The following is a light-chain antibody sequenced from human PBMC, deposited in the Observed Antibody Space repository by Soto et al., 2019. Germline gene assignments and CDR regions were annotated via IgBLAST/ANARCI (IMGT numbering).Light chain of an antibody. Sequence: DIPMTQSPSTLYASVGDRVTITCRASQSISSWLAWYQQKPWQAPKLLIYGASSLESGVPSRFSGSGSVTEFTLTIDSLQPDDFATYYCQQYSSSSPTFGQGTKLEI. CDR1: QSISSW. J-gene: IGKJ2*01. CDR2: GAS. V-gene: IGKV1-5*01. CDR3: QQYSSSSPT.